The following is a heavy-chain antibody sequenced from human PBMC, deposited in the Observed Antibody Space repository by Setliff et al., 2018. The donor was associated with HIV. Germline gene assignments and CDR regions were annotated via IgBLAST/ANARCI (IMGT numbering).Heavy chain of an antibody. Sequence: GPVKVSCKASGYTFTSYGISWVRQAPGQGLEWMGWISAYNGNTNYAQKLQGRVTMTTDTSTSTAYMELRSLRSDDTAVYYCARDPKRYYDILTGYPSYYGMDVWGQGTTVTVSS. CDR3: ARDPKRYYDILTGYPSYYGMDV. V-gene: IGHV1-18*01. D-gene: IGHD3-9*01. CDR2: ISAYNGNT. CDR1: GYTFTSYG. J-gene: IGHJ6*02.